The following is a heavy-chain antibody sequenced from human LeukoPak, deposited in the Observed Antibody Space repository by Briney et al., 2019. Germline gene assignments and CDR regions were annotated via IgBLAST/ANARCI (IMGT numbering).Heavy chain of an antibody. CDR1: GFTFSSYD. CDR3: AKRSGYGFDY. D-gene: IGHD5-12*01. V-gene: IGHV3-30*18. J-gene: IGHJ4*02. Sequence: PGRSLRLSCAASGFTFSSYDIHWVRQAPGKGLEWVADISYDGSNKYYADSVKGRFTISRDNSKNTLYLQMSSPRAEDTAVYYCAKRSGYGFDYWGQGTLVTVSS. CDR2: ISYDGSNK.